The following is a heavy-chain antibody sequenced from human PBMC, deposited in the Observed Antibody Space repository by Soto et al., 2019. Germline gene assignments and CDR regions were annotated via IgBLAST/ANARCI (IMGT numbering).Heavy chain of an antibody. J-gene: IGHJ4*02. V-gene: IGHV1-46*01. Sequence: QVQLVQSGAAVGKPGASVKVSCTASGYSFFSYYIHWGRQAPGQGLEWMGRFLASGGNTDYAQRFRGRVSMNRDTSTTNTVSLELTSLTSDDTAVYDCARGGATIVGVIDSWGQGTRVTVSS. CDR1: GYSFFSYY. CDR3: ARGGATIVGVIDS. CDR2: FLASGGNT. D-gene: IGHD3-3*02.